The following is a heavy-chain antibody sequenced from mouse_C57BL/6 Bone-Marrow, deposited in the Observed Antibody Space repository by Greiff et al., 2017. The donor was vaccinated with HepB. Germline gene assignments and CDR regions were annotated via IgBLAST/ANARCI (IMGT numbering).Heavy chain of an antibody. J-gene: IGHJ2*01. CDR1: GYTFTSYW. D-gene: IGHD1-1*01. CDR3: ARRGSYYYGSTNCLDY. Sequence: QVQLQQPGTELVKPGASVKLSCKASGYTFTSYWMHWVKQRPGQGLEWIGNINPSNGGTNYNEKFKSKATLTVDKSSSTAYMQLSSLTSEDSAVYYCARRGSYYYGSTNCLDYWGQGTTLTVSS. V-gene: IGHV1-53*01. CDR2: INPSNGGT.